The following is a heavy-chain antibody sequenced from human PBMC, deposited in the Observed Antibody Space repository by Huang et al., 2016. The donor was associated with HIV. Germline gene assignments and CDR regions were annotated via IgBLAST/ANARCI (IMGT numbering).Heavy chain of an antibody. CDR2: ISYDGSNK. D-gene: IGHD7-27*01. CDR1: GFTFSSYG. J-gene: IGHJ4*02. V-gene: IGHV3-30*18. Sequence: QVQLVESGGGVVQPGRSLRLSCAASGFTFSSYGMHWVRQAPGKGLEGVAVISYDGSNKYYADSVKGRFTISRDNSKNTLYLQMNSLRAEDTAAYYCANWVYWGQGTLVTVSS. CDR3: ANWVY.